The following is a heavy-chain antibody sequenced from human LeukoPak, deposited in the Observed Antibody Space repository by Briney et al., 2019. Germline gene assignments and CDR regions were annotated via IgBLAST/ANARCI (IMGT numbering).Heavy chain of an antibody. D-gene: IGHD5-24*01. Sequence: SETQSLTRTVAGDSIRTNYNYWGWNRQTPGRGLEWVGSIYYSGSTYYSPSLKSRFTISLDTSKNQFSLNLRSVTAADTAVYYCASSHGYNPDWYFDLWGRGTVITVCS. V-gene: IGHV4-39*01. CDR3: ASSHGYNPDWYFDL. CDR2: IYYSGST. CDR1: GDSIRTNYNY. J-gene: IGHJ2*01.